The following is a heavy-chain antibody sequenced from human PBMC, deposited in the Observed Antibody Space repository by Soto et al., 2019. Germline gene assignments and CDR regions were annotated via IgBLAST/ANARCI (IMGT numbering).Heavy chain of an antibody. V-gene: IGHV3-23*01. CDR3: AREEVSARKHYGMDV. CDR2: ISGSGGSNK. D-gene: IGHD1-20*01. CDR1: GFIFSSYA. J-gene: IGHJ6*02. Sequence: GGSLRLSCASSGFIFSSYAMSLVRQAPGKGLEWVSAISGSGGSNKYHADSVKGRFTISRDNSKNTLYLQMNSLRAEDTAVYYCAREEVSARKHYGMDVWGQGTTVTVSS.